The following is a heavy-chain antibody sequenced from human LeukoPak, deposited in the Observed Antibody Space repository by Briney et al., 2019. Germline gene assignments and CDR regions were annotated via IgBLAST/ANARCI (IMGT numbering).Heavy chain of an antibody. CDR2: IIPIFGTA. J-gene: IGHJ3*02. Sequence: SVKVSCKASGGTFSSYAISWVRQAPGQGLEWMGGIIPIFGTANYAQKFQGRVTITTDESTSTAYMELSSLRSEDTAVYYCARDRGLRFLEWLPNDAFDIWGQGTMVTVSS. V-gene: IGHV1-69*05. CDR3: ARDRGLRFLEWLPNDAFDI. CDR1: GGTFSSYA. D-gene: IGHD3-3*01.